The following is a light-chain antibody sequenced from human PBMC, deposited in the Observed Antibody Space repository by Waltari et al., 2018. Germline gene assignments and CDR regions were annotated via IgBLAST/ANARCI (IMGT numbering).Light chain of an antibody. CDR1: QTIGRS. V-gene: IGKV3-15*01. CDR3: QQYNNWPPGT. CDR2: GAS. Sequence: ETVVTQSPATLSVSPGERATLSCKTSQTIGRSLAWYQQKPGQAPRLVIYGASIRATGIPAWFSGSGSETEFALTISGLQSEDFAVYYCQQYNNWPPGTFGQGTKVEI. J-gene: IGKJ1*01.